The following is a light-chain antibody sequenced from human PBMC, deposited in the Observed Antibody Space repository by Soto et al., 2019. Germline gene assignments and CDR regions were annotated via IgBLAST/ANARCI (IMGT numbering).Light chain of an antibody. CDR2: EVT. J-gene: IGLJ3*02. Sequence: QSALTQPPSASGSPGQSVTISCTGTSSDDGGYNYVSWYQQYPGRAPKLMIYEVTKRPSGVHDRFSGSKSGNTASLTVSGLQAEDEADYYCNSYAASNNFYFVFGGGTKLTVL. CDR3: NSYAASNNFYFV. CDR1: SSDDGGYNY. V-gene: IGLV2-8*01.